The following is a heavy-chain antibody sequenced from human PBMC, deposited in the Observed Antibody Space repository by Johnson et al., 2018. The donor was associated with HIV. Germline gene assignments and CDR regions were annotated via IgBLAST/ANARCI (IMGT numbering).Heavy chain of an antibody. D-gene: IGHD3-22*01. Sequence: VQLVEYGGGLIQPGGSLRLSCAASGFTVSSNYMSWVRQAPGKGLEWVSIIYSGGSTYYADSVKGRFTISRDNSKNTLYHQMNSLRAEDTAVYYCASVPMIVVLDGAFDIWGQGTMVTVSS. CDR2: IYSGGST. CDR1: GFTVSSNY. CDR3: ASVPMIVVLDGAFDI. V-gene: IGHV3-53*01. J-gene: IGHJ3*02.